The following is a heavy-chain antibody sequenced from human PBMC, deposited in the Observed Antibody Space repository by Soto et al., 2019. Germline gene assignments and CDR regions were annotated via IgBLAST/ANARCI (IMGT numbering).Heavy chain of an antibody. CDR2: ISGSGDSP. CDR3: ASSLSAPARTVGANEF. V-gene: IGHV3-23*01. D-gene: IGHD1-26*01. CDR1: GFTFSDYA. Sequence: EVQLLESGGGSVQPGGSLRLSCDASGFTFSDYAMTWVRQAPGKGLECVSAISGSGDSPKYEDYLKGRFTIFRDNSKNKLYLQINCLRAEDTAVYYCASSLSAPARTVGANEFWGQGTMGAGSS. J-gene: IGHJ4*02.